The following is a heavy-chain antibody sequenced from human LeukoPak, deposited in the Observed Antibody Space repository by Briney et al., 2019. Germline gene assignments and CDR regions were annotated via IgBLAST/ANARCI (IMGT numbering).Heavy chain of an antibody. J-gene: IGHJ4*02. Sequence: GGSLRLSCAASGFTFDDYGMSWVRQAPGKGLEWVSGINWNGGSTGYADSVKGRFTISRDNAKNSLYLQMNSLRAEDTAVYYCAKGAYYYDSSGYLGLDYWGQGTLVTVSS. V-gene: IGHV3-20*04. CDR3: AKGAYYYDSSGYLGLDY. CDR1: GFTFDDYG. D-gene: IGHD3-22*01. CDR2: INWNGGST.